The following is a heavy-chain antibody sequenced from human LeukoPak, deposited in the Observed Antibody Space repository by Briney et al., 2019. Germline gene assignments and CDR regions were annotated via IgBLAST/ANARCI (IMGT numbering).Heavy chain of an antibody. J-gene: IGHJ6*03. CDR1: GFTFSSYA. CDR2: ISGSGGST. Sequence: GGSLRLSCAASGFTFSSYAMSWVRQAPGKGLEWVSAISGSGGSTYYADSVKGRFTISRDNSKNTPYLQMNSLRAEDTAVYYCAKDRIADGYMDVWGKGTTVTVSS. CDR3: AKDRIADGYMDV. V-gene: IGHV3-23*01. D-gene: IGHD6-13*01.